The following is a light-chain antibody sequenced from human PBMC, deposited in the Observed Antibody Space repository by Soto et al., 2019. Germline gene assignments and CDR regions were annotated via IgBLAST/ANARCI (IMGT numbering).Light chain of an antibody. CDR2: DTS. J-gene: IGLJ2*01. Sequence: QTVVTQEPSLTVSPGGTVTLTCGSSTGAVTSGHYPYWIQQKPGQAPRTLIYDTSNKHSWTPARFSGSLLGGKAALTLSGAQPEDEAEYYCLLAYIGDRRGVFGGVTKLTVL. CDR3: LLAYIGDRRGV. V-gene: IGLV7-46*01. CDR1: TGAVTSGHY.